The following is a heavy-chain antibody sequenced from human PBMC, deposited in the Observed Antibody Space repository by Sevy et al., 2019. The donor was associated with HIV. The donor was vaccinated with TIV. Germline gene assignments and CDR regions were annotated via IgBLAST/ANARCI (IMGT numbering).Heavy chain of an antibody. D-gene: IGHD1-1*01. J-gene: IGHJ4*02. CDR2: IRYDGSNK. CDR1: GFTFSAYG. CDR3: ATRWTPGY. V-gene: IGHV3-30*02. Sequence: GGSLRLSCAASGFTFSAYGMQWVRQAPGKGLEWVAFIRYDGSNKFYADSVKGRFTISRDNSNNMMYLQMNSLRGEDTAVYYCATRWTPGYWGQGTLVTVSS.